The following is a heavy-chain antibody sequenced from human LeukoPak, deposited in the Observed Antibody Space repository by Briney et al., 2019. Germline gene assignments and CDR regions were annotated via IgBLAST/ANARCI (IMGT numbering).Heavy chain of an antibody. CDR2: INTDGSGT. V-gene: IGHV3-74*01. CDR1: GFTFSTHW. J-gene: IGHJ3*02. D-gene: IGHD2-2*01. Sequence: GGSLRLSCAASGFTFSTHWMHWVRQAPGKGLVWVSRINTDGSGTTYADSVKGRFTISRDNSKNTLYLQMNSLRAEDTAVYYCARASQLRDAFDIWGQGTMVTVSS. CDR3: ARASQLRDAFDI.